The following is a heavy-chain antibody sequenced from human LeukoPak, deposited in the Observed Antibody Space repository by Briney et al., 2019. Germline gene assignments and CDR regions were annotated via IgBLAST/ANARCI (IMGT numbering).Heavy chain of an antibody. J-gene: IGHJ4*02. CDR3: TRVWHYYDSSGYYFDY. V-gene: IGHV3-49*04. Sequence: GRSLRLSCTASGFTFGDYAMSWVRQAPGKGLEWVGFIRSKAYGGTTEYAASVKGRLTISRDDSKSIAYLQMNSLKTEDTAVYYCTRVWHYYDSSGYYFDYWGQGTLVTVSS. CDR1: GFTFGDYA. D-gene: IGHD3-22*01. CDR2: IRSKAYGGTT.